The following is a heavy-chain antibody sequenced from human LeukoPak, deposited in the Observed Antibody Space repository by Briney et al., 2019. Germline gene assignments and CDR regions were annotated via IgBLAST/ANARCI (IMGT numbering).Heavy chain of an antibody. CDR2: INHSGST. CDR3: ARGLDYYDSSGNRYCGMDV. V-gene: IGHV4-34*01. CDR1: GGSFSGYY. Sequence: SETLSLTCAVYGGSFSGYYWSWIRQPPGKGLEWIGEINHSGSTNYNPSLKSRVTISVDTSKNQFSLKLSSVTAADTAVYYCARGLDYYDSSGNRYCGMDVWGQGTTVTVSS. J-gene: IGHJ6*02. D-gene: IGHD3-22*01.